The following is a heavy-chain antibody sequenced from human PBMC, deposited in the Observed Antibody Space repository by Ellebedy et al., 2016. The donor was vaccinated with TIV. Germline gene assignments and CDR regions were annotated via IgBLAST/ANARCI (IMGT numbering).Heavy chain of an antibody. CDR2: IRSTGSDK. V-gene: IGHV3-21*06. CDR1: GFTFSNYN. Sequence: GESLKISCAASGFTFSNYNMNWVRQSPGKGLEWVSSIRSTGSDKYYAESVKGRFTISRDNAQDTLFMQMNSLRAEDTAVYSCSRGWSTPDSWGQGTLVIVSS. CDR3: SRGWSTPDS. J-gene: IGHJ4*02. D-gene: IGHD2-15*01.